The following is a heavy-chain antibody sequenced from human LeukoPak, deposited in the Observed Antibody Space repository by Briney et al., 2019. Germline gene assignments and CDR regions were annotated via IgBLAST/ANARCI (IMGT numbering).Heavy chain of an antibody. V-gene: IGHV4-59*01. CDR2: IYYSGST. Sequence: PSETLSLTCTVSGGSISSYYWSWIRQPPGKGLEWIGYIYYSGSTNYNPSLKSRVTISVDTSKNQFSLKLSSVTAADTAVYYCARDHTYYYGSGTTYYMDVWGKGTTVTVSS. CDR3: ARDHTYYYGSGTTYYMDV. J-gene: IGHJ6*03. CDR1: GGSISSYY. D-gene: IGHD3-10*01.